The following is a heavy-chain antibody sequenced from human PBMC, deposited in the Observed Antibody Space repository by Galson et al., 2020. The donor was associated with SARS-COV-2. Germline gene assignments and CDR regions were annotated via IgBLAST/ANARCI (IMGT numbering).Heavy chain of an antibody. CDR2: IWYDGSKK. D-gene: IGHD4-17*01. V-gene: IGHV3-33*01. Sequence: GGSLRLSCAASGFTFSNYGMHWVRQGPGKGLEWVGVIWYDGSKKLYGDSVKGRFTISRDSSRNTLYLQMNNLRAKDTAVYYCARDRYGAHSPFDYWGQGTLVTVSS. J-gene: IGHJ4*02. CDR1: GFTFSNYG. CDR3: ARDRYGAHSPFDY.